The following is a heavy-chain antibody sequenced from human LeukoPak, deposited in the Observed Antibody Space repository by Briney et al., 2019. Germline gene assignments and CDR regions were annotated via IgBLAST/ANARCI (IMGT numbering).Heavy chain of an antibody. Sequence: GASVKVSCKASGYTFTSYDINWVRQATGQGLEWMGWMNPNSGNTGYAQKFQGRVSMTRTTSISTAYMEPSSLRSDDTAVYYCARADGSTSDNPNPDYYGMDVWGQGTTVTVSS. D-gene: IGHD5/OR15-5a*01. CDR3: ARADGSTSDNPNPDYYGMDV. CDR2: MNPNSGNT. CDR1: GYTFTSYD. V-gene: IGHV1-8*01. J-gene: IGHJ6*02.